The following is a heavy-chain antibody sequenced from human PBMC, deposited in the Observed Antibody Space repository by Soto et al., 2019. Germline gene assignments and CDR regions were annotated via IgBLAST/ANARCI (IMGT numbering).Heavy chain of an antibody. J-gene: IGHJ6*02. V-gene: IGHV4-34*01. Sequence: QVQLQQWGAGLLKPSETLSLTCAVYGGSFSGYYWSWIRQPPGKGLEWIGEINHSGSTNYNPSLKSRVTISVDPSKNQFSLKLSSVTAADTAVYYCASIAVAGKGVYYYYGMDVWGQGTTVTVSS. CDR3: ASIAVAGKGVYYYYGMDV. CDR1: GGSFSGYY. D-gene: IGHD6-19*01. CDR2: INHSGST.